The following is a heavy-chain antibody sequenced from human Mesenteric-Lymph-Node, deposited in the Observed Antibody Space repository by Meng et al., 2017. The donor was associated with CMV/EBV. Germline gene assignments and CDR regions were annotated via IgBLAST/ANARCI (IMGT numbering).Heavy chain of an antibody. Sequence: GESLKISCAASGFTFSNYAMSWVRQAPGKGLEWVSLISGSGGGTYYADSVRGRFTISRDNSKNILYLQMNSLRAEDTAVYHCAKGDKEEVLGSDPFDLWGQGTMVTVSS. D-gene: IGHD2/OR15-2a*01. CDR2: ISGSGGGT. CDR1: GFTFSNYA. CDR3: AKGDKEEVLGSDPFDL. J-gene: IGHJ3*01. V-gene: IGHV3-23*01.